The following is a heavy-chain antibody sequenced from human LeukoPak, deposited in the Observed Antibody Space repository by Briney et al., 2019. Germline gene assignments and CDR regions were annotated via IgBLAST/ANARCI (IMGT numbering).Heavy chain of an antibody. Sequence: KSSETLSLTCTVSGGSISSYYWSWIRQPPGKGLEWIGYIYYSGSTNYNPSLKSRVTISVDTSKNQFSLKLSSVTAADTAVYYCARLLLWKISGTYYYYGMDVWGQGTTVTVSS. D-gene: IGHD1-14*01. CDR1: GGSISSYY. CDR2: IYYSGST. J-gene: IGHJ6*02. V-gene: IGHV4-59*01. CDR3: ARLLLWKISGTYYYYGMDV.